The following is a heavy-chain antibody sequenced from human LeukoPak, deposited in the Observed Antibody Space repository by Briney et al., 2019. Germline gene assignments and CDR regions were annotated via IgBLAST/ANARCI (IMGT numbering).Heavy chain of an antibody. D-gene: IGHD3-10*01. CDR1: GFTFSNYA. J-gene: IGHJ4*02. V-gene: IGHV3-30-3*01. Sequence: GGSLRLSCADTGFTFSNYAINRERQAPGKGLEWVAFISDDGSRQHYADSVKGRFTISRDNSKNTLNLQTNSLRAEDTAVYYCVKDRTGTYTPDYWGQGTLVTVSS. CDR2: ISDDGSRQ. CDR3: VKDRTGTYTPDY.